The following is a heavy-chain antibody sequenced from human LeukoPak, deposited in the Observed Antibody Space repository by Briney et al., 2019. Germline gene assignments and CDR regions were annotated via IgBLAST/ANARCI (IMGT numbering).Heavy chain of an antibody. CDR1: GYSISSGYY. CDR2: IDHSGST. V-gene: IGHV4-38-2*02. Sequence: SETLSLTCTVSGYSISSGYYWGWIRQPPGKGLEWTGSIDHSGSTYYNPSLKSRITISVDTSKNQFSLKLRSVTAADTAVYYCARTTEGGYTYGYFYYYYMDVWGKGTTVTISS. J-gene: IGHJ6*03. D-gene: IGHD5-18*01. CDR3: ARTTEGGYTYGYFYYYYMDV.